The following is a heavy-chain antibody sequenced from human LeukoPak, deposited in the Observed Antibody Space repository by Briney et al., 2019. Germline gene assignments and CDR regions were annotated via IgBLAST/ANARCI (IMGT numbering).Heavy chain of an antibody. CDR1: GGTFSSYA. Sequence: ASVKVSCKASGGTFSSYAISWVRQAPGQGLEWMGGIIPIFGTANYAQKFQGRVTITADKSTSTAYMELSSLRSEDTAVYYCARDGGSVAGDAFDIWGQGTMVTVSS. J-gene: IGHJ3*02. CDR3: ARDGGSVAGDAFDI. D-gene: IGHD6-19*01. CDR2: IIPIFGTA. V-gene: IGHV1-69*06.